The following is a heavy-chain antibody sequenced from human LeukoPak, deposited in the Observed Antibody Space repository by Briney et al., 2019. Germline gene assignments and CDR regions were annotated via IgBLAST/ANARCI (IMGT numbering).Heavy chain of an antibody. CDR2: IWYDGSNK. Sequence: PGRSLRLSCAASGFTFSSYGMHWVRQAPGKGLEWVAVIWYDGSNKYYADSVKGRFTISRDNSKNTLYLQMNSLRAEDTAVYYCARPRDSWYYGMDVWGQGTTVTVSS. J-gene: IGHJ6*02. V-gene: IGHV3-33*01. CDR3: ARPRDSWYYGMDV. CDR1: GFTFSSYG. D-gene: IGHD2-21*02.